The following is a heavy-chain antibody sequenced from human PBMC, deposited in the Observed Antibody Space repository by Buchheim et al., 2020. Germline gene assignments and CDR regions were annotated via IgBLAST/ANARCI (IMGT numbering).Heavy chain of an antibody. Sequence: EVQLVESGGGLVQPGGSLRLSCAASGFTFSSYDMQWIRQVTGKGLEWVSAVGMAGDTHYSASVRGRFTISRENAKNSLYLQMNNLRAGGTAVYYCARDPSGRGMDVWGQGTT. V-gene: IGHV3-13*04. CDR3: ARDPSGRGMDV. J-gene: IGHJ6*02. CDR1: GFTFSSYD. CDR2: VGMAGDT.